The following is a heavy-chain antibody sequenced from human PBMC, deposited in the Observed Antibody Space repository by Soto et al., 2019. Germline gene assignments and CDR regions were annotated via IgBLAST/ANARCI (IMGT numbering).Heavy chain of an antibody. CDR2: LSGSGGTT. J-gene: IGHJ4*02. CDR3: AKQRADYGSGSDTYYFDF. CDR1: GFTFSTYA. V-gene: IGHV3-23*01. D-gene: IGHD3-10*01. Sequence: EVRLLESGGGLVQPGGSLRLSCSTSGFTFSTYAMNWVRQAPGKGLEWVSALSGSGGTTYYADSVRGRFTISRDNSKNTLFLQMNSLRAEDTALYYCAKQRADYGSGSDTYYFDFGGQGTLVTVSS.